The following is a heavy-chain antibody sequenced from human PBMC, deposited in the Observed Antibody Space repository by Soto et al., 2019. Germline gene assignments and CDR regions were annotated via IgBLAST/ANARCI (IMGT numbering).Heavy chain of an antibody. V-gene: IGHV3-21*01. J-gene: IGHJ5*02. D-gene: IGHD2-2*01. CDR3: ARDIVVVPAATPYNWFDP. Sequence: GGSLRLSCAASGFTFSSYSMNWVRQAPGKGLEWVSSISSSSSYIYYADSVKGRFTISRDNAKNSLYLQMNSLRAEDTAVYYCARDIVVVPAATPYNWFDPWGQGTLVTVSS. CDR2: ISSSSSYI. CDR1: GFTFSSYS.